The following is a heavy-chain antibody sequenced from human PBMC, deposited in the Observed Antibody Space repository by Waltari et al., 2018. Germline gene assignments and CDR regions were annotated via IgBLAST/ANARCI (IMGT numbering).Heavy chain of an antibody. CDR1: GFTFSDYH. V-gene: IGHV3-11*04. J-gene: IGHJ4*02. CDR2: IRSSDRTR. D-gene: IGHD3-22*01. CDR3: ARRGYYYSSSGYYYYFDY. Sequence: QVQLVESGGILVKPGGSLRLSCAASGFTFSDYHMTWVRQAPGKGLEGISYIRSSDRTRHYADSVKGRFPIPRDNAKNSLYLQVNSLRAEDSAVYYCARRGYYYSSSGYYYYFDYWGQGTLVTVSS.